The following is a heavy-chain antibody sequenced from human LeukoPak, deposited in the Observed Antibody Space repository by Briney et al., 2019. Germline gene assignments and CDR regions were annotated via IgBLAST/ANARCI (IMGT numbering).Heavy chain of an antibody. V-gene: IGHV1-18*01. D-gene: IGHD3-22*01. CDR1: GYTFTSYG. CDR2: ISAYNGNT. Sequence: ASVKVSCKASGYTFTSYGISWVRQVPGQGLEWMGWISAYNGNTNYAQKLQGRVTMTTDTSTSTAYMELRSLRSDDTAVYYCARGRGPYYYDSSGPDYWGQGTLVTVSS. CDR3: ARGRGPYYYDSSGPDY. J-gene: IGHJ4*02.